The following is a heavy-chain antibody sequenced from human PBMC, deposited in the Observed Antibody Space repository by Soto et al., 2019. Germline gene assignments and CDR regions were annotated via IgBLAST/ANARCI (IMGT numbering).Heavy chain of an antibody. V-gene: IGHV3-23*01. D-gene: IGHD3-10*01. CDR2: ISGSGGST. CDR1: GFTFSSYA. CDR3: AKDGAMVQLPTGGDWFDP. Sequence: GGSLRLSCAASGFTFSSYAMSWVRQAPGKGLEWVSAISGSGGSTYYADSVKGRFTISRDNSKNTLYLQMNSLRAEDTAVYYCAKDGAMVQLPTGGDWFDPWGQGTLVTVSS. J-gene: IGHJ5*02.